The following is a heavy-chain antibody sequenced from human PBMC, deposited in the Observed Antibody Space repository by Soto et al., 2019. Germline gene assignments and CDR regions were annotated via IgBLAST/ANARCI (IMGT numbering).Heavy chain of an antibody. V-gene: IGHV4-59*06. CDR3: ASRYGYYYGMDV. CDR2: IYYSGST. Sequence: SETPSLTCTVSGGSISSYYWSWIRQHPGRGLEWIGYIYYSGSTYYNPSLKSRVTISVDTSKNQFSLKLSSVTAADTAVYYCASRYGYYYGMDVWGQGTTVTVSS. J-gene: IGHJ6*02. D-gene: IGHD1-20*01. CDR1: GGSISSYY.